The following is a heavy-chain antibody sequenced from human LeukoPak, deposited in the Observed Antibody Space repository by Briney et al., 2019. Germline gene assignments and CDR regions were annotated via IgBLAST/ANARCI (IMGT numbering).Heavy chain of an antibody. Sequence: LPGGSLRLSCAASGFIFSNYAMSWVRQAPGKGLEWVAVISYDGTNKFYVDSLRGRFTISRDNSKNTLYLQMNSLRAEDTAVYYCAKDGYYGSGTYPDYWGQGTLVTVSS. CDR3: AKDGYYGSGTYPDY. V-gene: IGHV3-30*18. CDR2: ISYDGTNK. CDR1: GFIFSNYA. J-gene: IGHJ4*02. D-gene: IGHD3-10*01.